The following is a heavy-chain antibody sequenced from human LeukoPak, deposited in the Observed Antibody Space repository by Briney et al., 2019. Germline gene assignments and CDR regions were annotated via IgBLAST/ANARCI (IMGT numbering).Heavy chain of an antibody. CDR1: GFTFSGYA. V-gene: IGHV3-23*01. Sequence: GGSLRLSCAASGFTFSGYAMGWVRQAPGKGLEWVSAISGSGGSTYYADSVKGRFTISRDNSKNTLYLQMNSLSAEDTAVYYCAKASGSYTYFDYWGQGTLVTVSS. CDR3: AKASGSYTYFDY. CDR2: ISGSGGST. J-gene: IGHJ4*02. D-gene: IGHD1-26*01.